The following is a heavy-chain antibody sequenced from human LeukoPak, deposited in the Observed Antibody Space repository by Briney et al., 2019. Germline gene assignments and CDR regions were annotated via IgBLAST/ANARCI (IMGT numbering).Heavy chain of an antibody. CDR3: AKRPAAVRGVIPYLDY. J-gene: IGHJ4*02. Sequence: GGSLRLSCAVSGFMFSSFSMSWVRHVPWKGLEWVSTISAGGSTYYADSVKGRFTISRDNSKNTLFLQMNSLRAEDTAIYYCAKRPAAVRGVIPYLDYWGQGTLVTVSS. CDR1: GFMFSSFS. D-gene: IGHD3-10*02. V-gene: IGHV3-23*01. CDR2: ISAGGST.